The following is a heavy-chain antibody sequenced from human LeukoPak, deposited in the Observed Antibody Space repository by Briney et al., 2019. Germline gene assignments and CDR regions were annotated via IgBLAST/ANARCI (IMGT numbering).Heavy chain of an antibody. CDR3: ARASPVDY. CDR2: IKQDGSEK. Sequence: PGGSLRLSCAASGLTFSSYWMSWVRQAPGKGLEWVANIKQDGSEKYYVDSVKGRFTISRDNAKNSLYLQMNSLRAEDTAVYYCARASPVDYWGQGTLVTVSS. J-gene: IGHJ4*02. V-gene: IGHV3-7*01. CDR1: GLTFSSYW.